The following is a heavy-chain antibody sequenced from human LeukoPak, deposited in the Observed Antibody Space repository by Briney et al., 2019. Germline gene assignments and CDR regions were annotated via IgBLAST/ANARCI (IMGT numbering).Heavy chain of an antibody. V-gene: IGHV1-8*01. CDR2: MNPNSGNT. Sequence: ASVKVSFKASGYTFTSYDINWLRQATGQGLEWMGWMNPNSGNTGYAQKYQGRVTMTRNTSISTAYMELSSVRSEDTAVYYCARGGLRGSYFDYWGQGTLVTVSS. CDR1: GYTFTSYD. CDR3: ARGGLRGSYFDY. D-gene: IGHD4-23*01. J-gene: IGHJ4*02.